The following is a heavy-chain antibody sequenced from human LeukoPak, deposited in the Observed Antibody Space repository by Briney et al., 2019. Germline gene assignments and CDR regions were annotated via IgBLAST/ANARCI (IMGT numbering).Heavy chain of an antibody. CDR2: IYYSGST. J-gene: IGHJ4*02. D-gene: IGHD3-22*01. V-gene: IGHV4-39*01. CDR3: ARHPLVLLLPTPYYFDY. Sequence: PSETLSLTCTVSGGSISSSSYHWGWIRQPPGKGLEWIGSIYYSGSTYYNPSLKSRVTISVDTSKNQFSLKLSSVTAADTAVYYSARHPLVLLLPTPYYFDYWGQGTLVTVSS. CDR1: GGSISSSSYH.